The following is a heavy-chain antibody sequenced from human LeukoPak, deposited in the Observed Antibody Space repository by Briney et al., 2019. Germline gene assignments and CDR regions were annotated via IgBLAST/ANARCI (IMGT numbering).Heavy chain of an antibody. CDR2: IYYSGST. D-gene: IGHD1-1*01. J-gene: IGHJ6*02. CDR1: GGSISSYY. V-gene: IGHV4-59*01. CDR3: ARIGLGRRDRYYYGMDV. Sequence: SETLSLTCTVSGGSISSYYWSWIRQPPGKGLEWIGYIYYSGSTNYNPSLKSRVTISVDTSKNQFSLKLSSVTAADTALYYCARIGLGRRDRYYYGMDVWGQGTTVTVSS.